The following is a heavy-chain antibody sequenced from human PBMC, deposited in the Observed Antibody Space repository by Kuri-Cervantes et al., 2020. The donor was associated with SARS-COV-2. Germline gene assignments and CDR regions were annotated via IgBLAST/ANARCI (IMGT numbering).Heavy chain of an antibody. J-gene: IGHJ6*02. CDR2: IYPGDSDT. CDR3: ARLPPNCSGGSCYDGYYYYGMDV. D-gene: IGHD2-15*01. Sequence: GESLKISCKGSGYSFTSYWIGWVRLMPGKGLEWMGIIYPGDSDTRYSPSFQGQVTISADKSIGTAYLQWSSLKASDTAMYYCARLPPNCSGGSCYDGYYYYGMDVWGQGTTVTVSS. CDR1: GYSFTSYW. V-gene: IGHV5-51*01.